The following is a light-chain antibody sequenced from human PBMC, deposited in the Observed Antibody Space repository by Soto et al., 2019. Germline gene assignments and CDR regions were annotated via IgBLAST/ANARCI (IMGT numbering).Light chain of an antibody. J-gene: IGKJ2*01. CDR3: QQNYTAPYT. Sequence: DIQMTQSPSSLSASVGDTVTITCRASQTFDTYLNWYQQRPGKAPQLLIFSASASQSGDPSKLFGSGSGTEFTHTNQNLQPEDLATYYRQQNYTAPYTLAQGTKLEI. CDR2: SAS. CDR1: QTFDTY. V-gene: IGKV1-39*01.